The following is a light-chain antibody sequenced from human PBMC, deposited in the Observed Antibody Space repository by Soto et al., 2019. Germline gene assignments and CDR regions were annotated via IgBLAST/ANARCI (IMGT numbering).Light chain of an antibody. CDR1: QSVSSY. J-gene: IGKJ2*01. Sequence: EIVLTQSPATLSLSPGERATLSCRASQSVSSYLAWYQQKPGQAPRLLIYDTCNRATGIPVRFSGSGSGTDFTLTISSLEPEDFAIYYCKHRIKWPDTFGQGTKLEIK. CDR3: KHRIKWPDT. V-gene: IGKV3-11*01. CDR2: DTC.